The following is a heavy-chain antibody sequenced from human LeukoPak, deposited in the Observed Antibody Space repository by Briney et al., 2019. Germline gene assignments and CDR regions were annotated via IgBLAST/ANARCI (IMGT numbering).Heavy chain of an antibody. D-gene: IGHD6-13*01. V-gene: IGHV3-73*01. CDR1: GFTFSGSA. CDR3: TRTSSSWPTTNYYYYYMDV. J-gene: IGHJ6*03. Sequence: PGGSLRLSCTASGFTFSGSAMHWVHQASGKGLEWVGRIRSKANSYATAYAASVKGRFTISRDDSKNTAYLQMNSLKTEDTAVYYCTRTSSSWPTTNYYYYYMDVWGKGTTVTISS. CDR2: IRSKANSYAT.